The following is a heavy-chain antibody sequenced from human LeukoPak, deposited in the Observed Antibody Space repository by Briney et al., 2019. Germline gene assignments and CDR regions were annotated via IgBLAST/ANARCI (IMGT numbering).Heavy chain of an antibody. J-gene: IGHJ6*01. CDR1: GGSISSGSYY. V-gene: IGHV4-61*09. CDR3: ASDLGSGYYCYYGMDV. Sequence: SETLSLTCTVSGGSISSGSYYWSWIRQPAGKGLEWIGHIYPSGSTNYNPSLKSRVTISVDTSKNQFSLKLSSVTAADTAVYYCASDLGSGYYCYYGMDVWGQGTTVTVSS. CDR2: IYPSGST. D-gene: IGHD2-15*01.